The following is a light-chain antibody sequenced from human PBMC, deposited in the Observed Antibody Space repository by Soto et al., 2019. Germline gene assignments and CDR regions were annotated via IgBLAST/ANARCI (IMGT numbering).Light chain of an antibody. CDR2: DAS. V-gene: IGKV3-20*01. J-gene: IGKJ4*01. Sequence: EIELTQSPGTLSLSPGERATLSCRASQSVSSSYLAWYQQKPGQAPRLLIYDASSRATGIPDRFSGSGSGTDFTLTIRRLQPEDFAVYYCQQYDSSPLTFGGGTKVELK. CDR1: QSVSSSY. CDR3: QQYDSSPLT.